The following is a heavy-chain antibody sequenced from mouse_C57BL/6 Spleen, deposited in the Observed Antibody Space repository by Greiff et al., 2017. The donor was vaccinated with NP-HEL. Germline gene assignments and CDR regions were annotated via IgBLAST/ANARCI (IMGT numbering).Heavy chain of an antibody. V-gene: IGHV5-9-1*02. CDR3: TRAIPLYDGSSYYFDY. CDR1: GFTFSSYA. CDR2: ISSGGDYI. Sequence: EVKLMESGEGLVKPGGSLKLSCAASGFTFSSYAMSWVRQTPEKRLEWVAYISSGGDYIYYADTVQGRFTISRDNARNTLDLQMRSLKSEDTAMYYCTRAIPLYDGSSYYFDYWGQGTTLTVSS. D-gene: IGHD1-1*01. J-gene: IGHJ2*01.